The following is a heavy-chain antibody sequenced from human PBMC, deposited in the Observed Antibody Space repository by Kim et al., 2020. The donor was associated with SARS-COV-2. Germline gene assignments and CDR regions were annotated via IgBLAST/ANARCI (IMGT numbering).Heavy chain of an antibody. CDR3: AEYTYYYDSSGYSPGPFDY. Sequence: SETLSLTCTVSGGSISSSSYYWGWIRQPPGKGLEWIGSIYYSGSTYYNPSLKSRVTISVDTSKNQFSLKLSSVTAADTAVYYCAEYTYYYDSSGYSPGPFDYWGQGTLVTVSS. CDR2: IYYSGST. V-gene: IGHV4-39*01. CDR1: GGSISSSSYY. J-gene: IGHJ4*02. D-gene: IGHD3-22*01.